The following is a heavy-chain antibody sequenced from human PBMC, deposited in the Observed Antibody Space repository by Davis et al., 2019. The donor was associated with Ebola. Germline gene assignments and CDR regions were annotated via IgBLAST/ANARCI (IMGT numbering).Heavy chain of an antibody. V-gene: IGHV3-23*01. CDR3: ARGPIVVDPPYYYYYGMDV. CDR2: ISGSGGST. D-gene: IGHD2-15*01. J-gene: IGHJ6*01. Sequence: GGSLRLSCAASGFTFSSYAMSWVRQAPGKGLEWVSAISGSGGSTYYADSVKGRFTISRDNSKNTLYLQMNSLRAEDTAVYYCARGPIVVDPPYYYYYGMDVWGQGTTVTVSS. CDR1: GFTFSSYA.